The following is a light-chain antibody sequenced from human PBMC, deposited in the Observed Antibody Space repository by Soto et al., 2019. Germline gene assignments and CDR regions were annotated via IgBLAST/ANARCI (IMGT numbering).Light chain of an antibody. Sequence: IVLTQSRGTLSLCPGERATLSCRASQSVSSSYLAWYQQKPGQAPRLLIYGASSRATGIPDRFSGSGSGTDFTLTISRLEPEDFAVYYCQQYGSSPLTFGGGTKVDIK. CDR3: QQYGSSPLT. CDR1: QSVSSSY. J-gene: IGKJ4*01. CDR2: GAS. V-gene: IGKV3-20*01.